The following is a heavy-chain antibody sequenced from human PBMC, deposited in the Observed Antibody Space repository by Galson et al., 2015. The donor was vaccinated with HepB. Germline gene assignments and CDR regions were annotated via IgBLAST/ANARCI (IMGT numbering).Heavy chain of an antibody. Sequence: SLRLSCAASGFTFGSYAMSWVRQAPGKGLEWVSAITGSGGDTYYADSVKGRFTISRDNSKNTLYLQMNSLRAEDTAVYYCAKDGYGYGPRVDFDYWGQGTLVTVSS. CDR1: GFTFGSYA. CDR3: AKDGYGYGPRVDFDY. D-gene: IGHD5-18*01. CDR2: ITGSGGDT. J-gene: IGHJ4*02. V-gene: IGHV3-23*01.